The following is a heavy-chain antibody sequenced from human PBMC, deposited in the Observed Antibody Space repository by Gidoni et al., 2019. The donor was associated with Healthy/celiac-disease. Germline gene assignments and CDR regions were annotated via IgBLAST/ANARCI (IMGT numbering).Heavy chain of an antibody. V-gene: IGHV1-3*01. J-gene: IGHJ6*02. CDR2: INAGNGNT. D-gene: IGHD1-26*01. CDR1: GYTFTSYA. Sequence: QVQLVQSGAEVKKPGASVKVSCKASGYTFTSYAMQSVRQAPGQRLEWMGWINAGNGNTKYSQKFQGRVTITRDTSASTAYMELSSLRSEDTAVYYCARDKGEWELDGLRDYYYGMDVWGQGTTVTVSS. CDR3: ARDKGEWELDGLRDYYYGMDV.